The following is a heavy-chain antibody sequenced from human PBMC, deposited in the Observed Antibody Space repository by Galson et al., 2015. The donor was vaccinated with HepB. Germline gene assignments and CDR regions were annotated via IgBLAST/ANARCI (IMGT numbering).Heavy chain of an antibody. CDR2: ISETDDTT. D-gene: IGHD3-22*01. Sequence: SLRLSCAASGFTFSDYYMSWVRQAPGKGLEWVSGISETDDTTYYADSVKGRFTISRDNSKNMLYLQMNSLTAEDTAVYYCAKTSGQSLVIVIIPLYYFDSWGQGTLVAVSS. CDR1: GFTFSDYY. CDR3: AKTSGQSLVIVIIPLYYFDS. V-gene: IGHV3-23*01. J-gene: IGHJ4*02.